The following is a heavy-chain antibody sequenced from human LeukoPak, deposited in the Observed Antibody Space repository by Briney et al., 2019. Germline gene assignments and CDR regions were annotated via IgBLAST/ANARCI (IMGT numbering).Heavy chain of an antibody. Sequence: ASVKVSCEASRYTFTGYYMHWVRQAPGQGLEWMGWINPNSGGTNYAQKFQGRVTLTRDTSISTAYMELSRLRSDDTAVYYCARDHCSGGSCYFALGYWGQGTLVTVSS. CDR1: RYTFTGYY. CDR3: ARDHCSGGSCYFALGY. D-gene: IGHD2-15*01. V-gene: IGHV1-2*02. J-gene: IGHJ4*02. CDR2: INPNSGGT.